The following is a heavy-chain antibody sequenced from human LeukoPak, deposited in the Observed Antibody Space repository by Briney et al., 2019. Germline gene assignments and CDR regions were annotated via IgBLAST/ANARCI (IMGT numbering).Heavy chain of an antibody. CDR2: IIPILGIA. Sequence: SVKVSCKASGGTFSSYAISWVRQAPGQGLEWMGRIIPILGIANYAQKFQGRVTITADKSTSTAYMELSSLRSEDTAVYYCARVREQLGYWFDPWGQGTLVTVSS. CDR3: ARVREQLGYWFDP. J-gene: IGHJ5*02. CDR1: GGTFSSYA. D-gene: IGHD6-13*01. V-gene: IGHV1-69*04.